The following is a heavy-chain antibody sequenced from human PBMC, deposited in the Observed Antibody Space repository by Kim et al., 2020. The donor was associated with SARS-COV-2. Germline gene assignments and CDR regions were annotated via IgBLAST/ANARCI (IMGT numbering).Heavy chain of an antibody. D-gene: IGHD6-19*01. J-gene: IGHJ4*02. Sequence: GESLKISCKGSGYSFTSYWIGWVRQMPGKGLEWMGIIYPGDSDTRYSPSFQGQVTISADKSISTAYLQWSSLKASDTAMYYCARGWGSSGWYYPMSFDYWGQGTLVTVSS. CDR1: GYSFTSYW. CDR3: ARGWGSSGWYYPMSFDY. V-gene: IGHV5-51*01. CDR2: IYPGDSDT.